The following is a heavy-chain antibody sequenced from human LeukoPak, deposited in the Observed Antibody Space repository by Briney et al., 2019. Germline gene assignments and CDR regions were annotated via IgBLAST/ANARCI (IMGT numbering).Heavy chain of an antibody. V-gene: IGHV1-2*02. J-gene: IGHJ4*02. Sequence: ASVKVSCKASGYTFTGYYMHWVRQAPGQGLEWMGWINPNSGGTNYAQKFQGRVTMTRDTSISTAYMELRRLRSDDTAVYYCARDRRDYGGLSYWGQGTLVTVSS. CDR1: GYTFTGYY. CDR3: ARDRRDYGGLSY. CDR2: INPNSGGT. D-gene: IGHD4-17*01.